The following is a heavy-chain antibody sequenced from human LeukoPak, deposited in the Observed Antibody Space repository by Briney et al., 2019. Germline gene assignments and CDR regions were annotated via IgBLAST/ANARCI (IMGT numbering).Heavy chain of an antibody. J-gene: IGHJ4*02. V-gene: IGHV4-39*01. CDR2: IYYTGST. CDR1: GDSVSSGYYY. D-gene: IGHD3/OR15-3a*01. CDR3: ARGLGPFDD. Sequence: SETLSLTCTVSGDSVSSGYYYWGWIRQPPGRGLEWIGSIYYTGSTYYNPSLKSRVTKSVDTSKNQFSLKLTSVTAADTAVYFCARGLGPFDDWGQGTLVTVSS.